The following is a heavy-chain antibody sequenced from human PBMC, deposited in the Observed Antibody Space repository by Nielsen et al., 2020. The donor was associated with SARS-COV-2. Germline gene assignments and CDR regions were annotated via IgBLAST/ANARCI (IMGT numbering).Heavy chain of an antibody. V-gene: IGHV1-69*10. CDR1: GCTFTNYA. J-gene: IGHJ4*02. Sequence: SVKVSCKASGCTFTNYAFSWMRQAPGQGLEWMGRIIPILGIATYAQKFQGRVTITADKSTSTAFMEATSLISEDTAVYYCARSLAISSGWYYDYWGQGTLVTVSS. CDR3: ARSLAISSGWYYDY. CDR2: IIPILGIA. D-gene: IGHD6-19*01.